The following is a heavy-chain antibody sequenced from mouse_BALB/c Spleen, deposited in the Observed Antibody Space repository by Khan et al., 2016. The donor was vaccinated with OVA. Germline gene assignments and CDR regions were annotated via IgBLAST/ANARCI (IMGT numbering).Heavy chain of an antibody. V-gene: IGHV5-9-3*01. CDR3: ARQGGIYDGPFDY. Sequence: EVELVESGGGLVKPGGSLKLSCAASGFTFNNYAMSWVRQTPEKRLEWVAPVGRGGSYTNYPDRVKGRFTISRANANNTLSLQLSSLRYEDTAIYYCARQGGIYDGPFDYWGQGTTLTVSS. J-gene: IGHJ2*01. D-gene: IGHD2-3*01. CDR2: VGRGGSYT. CDR1: GFTFNNYA.